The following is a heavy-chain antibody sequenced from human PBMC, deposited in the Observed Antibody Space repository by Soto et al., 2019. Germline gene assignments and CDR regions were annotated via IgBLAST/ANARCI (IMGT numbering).Heavy chain of an antibody. J-gene: IGHJ3*01. CDR3: AHYGGRGF. CDR1: GFSFSTNT. V-gene: IGHV3-48*01. CDR2: ISSSSTTI. Sequence: VQLVESGGGLVQPGGSLRLSCAASGFSFSTNTMDWVRQAPGKGLEWISYISSSSTTIYYADSVKGRFTISRDNANNSLYLQMNSLRAEDTAVYYCAHYGGRGFWGQGTMVTVSS. D-gene: IGHD4-17*01.